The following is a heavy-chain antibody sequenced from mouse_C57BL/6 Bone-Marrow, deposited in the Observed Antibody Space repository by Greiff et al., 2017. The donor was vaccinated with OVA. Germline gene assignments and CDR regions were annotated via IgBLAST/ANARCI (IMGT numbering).Heavy chain of an antibody. CDR1: GYSFTDYN. Sequence: VQLQQSGPELVKPGASVKISCKASGYSFTDYNMNWVKQSNGKSLEWIGVINPNYGTTSYNQKFKGKATLTVDQSSSTAYMQLNSLTSEDSAVYCWARTSYYGSSQATGGYWGQGTTLTVSS. CDR3: ARTSYYGSSQATGGY. CDR2: INPNYGTT. D-gene: IGHD1-1*01. J-gene: IGHJ2*01. V-gene: IGHV1-39*01.